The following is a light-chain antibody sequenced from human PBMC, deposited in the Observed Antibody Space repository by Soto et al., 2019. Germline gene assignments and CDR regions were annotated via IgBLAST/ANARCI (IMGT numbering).Light chain of an antibody. CDR3: SSHTSESTYV. Sequence: QSALTQPASVSGSPGQSIAISCTGSSSDIGAYNYVFWYQQHRGKAPKLMIYDVNNRPSGASDRFSGSKSGNTASLTISGLQAEDEADYYCSSHTSESTYVPGTGTKLTVL. J-gene: IGLJ1*01. V-gene: IGLV2-14*03. CDR2: DVN. CDR1: SSDIGAYNY.